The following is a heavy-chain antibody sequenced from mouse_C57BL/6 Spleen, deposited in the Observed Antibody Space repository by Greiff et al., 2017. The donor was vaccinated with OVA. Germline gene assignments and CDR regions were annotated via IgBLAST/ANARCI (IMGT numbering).Heavy chain of an antibody. CDR1: GYSITSGYD. J-gene: IGHJ3*01. V-gene: IGHV3-1*01. CDR3: ARVSNYGAWFAY. Sequence: EVQVVESGPGMVKPSQSLSLTCTVTGYSITSGYDWHWIRHFPGNKLEWMGYISYSGSTNYNPSLKSRISITHDTSKNHFFLKLNSVTTEDTATYYCARVSNYGAWFAYWGQGTLVTVSA. D-gene: IGHD2-5*01. CDR2: ISYSGST.